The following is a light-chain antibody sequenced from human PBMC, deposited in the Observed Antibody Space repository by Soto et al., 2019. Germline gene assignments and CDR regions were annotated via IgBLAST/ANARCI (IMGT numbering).Light chain of an antibody. J-gene: IGKJ1*01. Sequence: EIVMTQSPATLSVSTGERATLSCRASQSVSSNLAWYQQKPGQAPRLLIYGASTRATGIPARFSGSGSGTEFTLTISSRQSEDFAVYYCQQYNNWPPVTFGQGTKVEIK. CDR3: QQYNNWPPVT. CDR1: QSVSSN. V-gene: IGKV3-15*01. CDR2: GAS.